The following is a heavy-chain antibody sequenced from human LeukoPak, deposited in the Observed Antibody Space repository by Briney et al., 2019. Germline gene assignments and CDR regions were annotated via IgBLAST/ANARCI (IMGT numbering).Heavy chain of an antibody. V-gene: IGHV5-51*01. CDR2: IYPGDSDT. Sequence: GESLQISRKGSGYSFTSYWIGWVRQLPGKGLEWMGIIYPGDSDTRYSPSFQGQVTISADKSISTAYLQWSSLKASDTAMYYCARAGYYDSSAGGMEFDYWGQGTLVTVSS. D-gene: IGHD3-22*01. CDR3: ARAGYYDSSAGGMEFDY. CDR1: GYSFTSYW. J-gene: IGHJ4*02.